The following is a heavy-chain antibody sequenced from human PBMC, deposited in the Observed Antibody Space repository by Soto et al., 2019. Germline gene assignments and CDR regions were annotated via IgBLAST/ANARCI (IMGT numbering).Heavy chain of an antibody. J-gene: IGHJ3*02. Sequence: PGGSLRLSCTVSGFNVSDIYMSWVRQAPWKGLEWVSVIYSGGHIYYAESVKGRFTISRDNPKNTLYLEMNSLRAEDTAVYYCATIYCSGGSCFARNTFDIWGQGTMVTVSS. D-gene: IGHD2-15*01. CDR1: GFNVSDIY. V-gene: IGHV3-66*01. CDR2: IYSGGHI. CDR3: ATIYCSGGSCFARNTFDI.